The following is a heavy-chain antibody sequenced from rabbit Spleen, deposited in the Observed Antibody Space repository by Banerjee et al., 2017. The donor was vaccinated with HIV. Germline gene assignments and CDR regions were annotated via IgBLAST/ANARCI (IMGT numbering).Heavy chain of an antibody. CDR2: IYDGSTGTT. Sequence: QSLEESGGDLVKPGASLTLTCTASGFSFGSVSWIYWVRQAPGKGLEWIGTIYDGSTGTTDYASWARGRFTISKTSSTTVTLQMTMLTPADTATYFCASDTGTSFSTYGMYLWGPGTLVTVS. CDR1: GFSFGSVSW. CDR3: ASDTGTSFSTYGMYL. D-gene: IGHD8-1*01. V-gene: IGHV1S40*01. J-gene: IGHJ6*01.